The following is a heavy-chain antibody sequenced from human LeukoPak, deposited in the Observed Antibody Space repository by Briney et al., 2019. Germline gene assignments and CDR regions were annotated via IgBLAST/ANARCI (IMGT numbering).Heavy chain of an antibody. CDR2: ISGSGSSI. J-gene: IGHJ4*02. CDR3: ARRSGSYQADFYY. Sequence: GGSLRLSCAASGFTFSDYYMSWIRQAPGKGLEWVSYISGSGSSIYYADSVKGRFTISRDNAKNSLDLQMNSLGAEDTAVYYCARRSGSYQADFYYWGQGALVTVSS. V-gene: IGHV3-11*01. CDR1: GFTFSDYY. D-gene: IGHD1-26*01.